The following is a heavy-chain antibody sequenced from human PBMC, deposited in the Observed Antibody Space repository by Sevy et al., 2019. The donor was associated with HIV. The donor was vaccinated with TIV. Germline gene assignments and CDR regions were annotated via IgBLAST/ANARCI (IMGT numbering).Heavy chain of an antibody. V-gene: IGHV3-48*02. J-gene: IGHJ4*02. Sequence: GGSLRLSCAASGFTFSSYGMHWVRQAPGKGLEWVSYISDSSSPIHYADSVKGRFTISRDNARNALYLEMTSLRDADTAVYYCARAFDAYNPFDCWGQGTLVTVSS. CDR2: ISDSSSPI. CDR3: ARAFDAYNPFDC. D-gene: IGHD3-9*01. CDR1: GFTFSSYG.